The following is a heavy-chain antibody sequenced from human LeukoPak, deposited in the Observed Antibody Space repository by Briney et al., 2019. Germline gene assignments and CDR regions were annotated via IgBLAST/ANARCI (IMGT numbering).Heavy chain of an antibody. V-gene: IGHV3-74*01. Sequence: GGSLRLSCVASDFTIAHTWVDWVRQDPGEGLVWVTSINTDGSIRNYAESVKGRFTISRDTAESTVFLQMNSLRVDDTAMYYCARSRDGTLDIWGQGAMVTVSS. CDR2: INTDGSIR. J-gene: IGHJ3*02. CDR3: ARSRDGTLDI. D-gene: IGHD5-24*01. CDR1: DFTIAHTW.